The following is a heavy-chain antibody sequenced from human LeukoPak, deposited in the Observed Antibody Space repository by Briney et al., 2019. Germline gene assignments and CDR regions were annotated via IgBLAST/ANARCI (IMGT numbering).Heavy chain of an antibody. J-gene: IGHJ5*02. D-gene: IGHD4-17*01. CDR2: IYTSGST. Sequence: PSETLSVTCTVSGGSIISYYWSWIRQPGGKGLEWIGRIYTSGSTNYNPSLKSRVTMSVDTSKNQFSLKLSSVTAADTAVYYCARDYGNCWFDPWGQGTLVTVSS. CDR1: GGSIISYY. CDR3: ARDYGNCWFDP. V-gene: IGHV4-4*07.